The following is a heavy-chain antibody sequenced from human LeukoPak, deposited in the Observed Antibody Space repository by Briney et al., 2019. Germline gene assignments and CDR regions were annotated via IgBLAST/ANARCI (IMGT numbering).Heavy chain of an antibody. J-gene: IGHJ4*02. Sequence: QPGVSLRLSCAASGFTVRNNYMSWVRQARGKGLEWVSVIYSGGTTYYADSVKGRFTISRDNSKNTLYLLMNSLRAEDTAVYYCARGGYCSGGNCYGYFDYWGQGTLVTVSS. CDR2: IYSGGTT. CDR3: ARGGYCSGGNCYGYFDY. D-gene: IGHD2-15*01. CDR1: GFTVRNNY. V-gene: IGHV3-66*01.